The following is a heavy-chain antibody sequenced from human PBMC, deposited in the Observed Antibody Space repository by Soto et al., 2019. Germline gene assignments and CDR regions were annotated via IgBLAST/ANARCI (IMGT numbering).Heavy chain of an antibody. J-gene: IGHJ4*02. D-gene: IGHD1-26*01. V-gene: IGHV4-30-2*01. Sequence: SETLSLTCAVSGGSISSGGYSWSWIRQPPGKGLEWIGYIYHSGSTYYNPSLKSRVTISVDRSKNQFSLKLSSVTAADTAVYYCARHDYLGGSYPGIDYWGQGTLVTVSS. CDR1: GGSISSGGYS. CDR3: ARHDYLGGSYPGIDY. CDR2: IYHSGST.